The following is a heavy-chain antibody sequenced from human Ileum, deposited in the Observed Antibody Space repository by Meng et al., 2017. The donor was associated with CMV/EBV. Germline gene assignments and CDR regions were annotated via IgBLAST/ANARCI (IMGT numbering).Heavy chain of an antibody. Sequence: YNFANPWIGWLRQMPGKGLEWMAIISPHDSDTRYSPSFEGQVTLSADKSITTVYLQWSSLKVSDTAMYYCARQQAKDYAVGRNAFDIWGQGTMVTVSS. CDR3: ARQQAKDYAVGRNAFDI. V-gene: IGHV5-51*01. D-gene: IGHD2-2*01. CDR1: YNFANPW. CDR2: ISPHDSDT. J-gene: IGHJ3*02.